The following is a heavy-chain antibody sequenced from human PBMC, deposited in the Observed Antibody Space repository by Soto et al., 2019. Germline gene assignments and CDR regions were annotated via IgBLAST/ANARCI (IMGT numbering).Heavy chain of an antibody. J-gene: IGHJ5*02. CDR3: ARDWKGAEGFDP. CDR2: IGADIGDT. D-gene: IGHD1-1*01. Sequence: QVQLVQSGAEVKKPGASVKVSCKASGYTFSTYGFSWVRQAPGQGLEWMGWIGADIGDTNYAQNFQGRVTMTTDTSTTTSYMELRSLTSDDTAVYFCARDWKGAEGFDPWGQGTLVTVSS. CDR1: GYTFSTYG. V-gene: IGHV1-18*01.